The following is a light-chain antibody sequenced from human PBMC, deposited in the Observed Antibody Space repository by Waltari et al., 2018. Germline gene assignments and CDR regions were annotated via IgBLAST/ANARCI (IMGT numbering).Light chain of an antibody. V-gene: IGKV3-20*01. J-gene: IGKJ4*01. CDR1: QTVRTTY. Sequence: EIVLTQSPGTLSLSPGERATLSCRASQTVRTTYLAWYQQKPGQAPTLLIYGASSRATGIPDRFSGSGSGTDFSLTISRLETEDFAVYYCQQYDISPLTFGGGTKVEIK. CDR3: QQYDISPLT. CDR2: GAS.